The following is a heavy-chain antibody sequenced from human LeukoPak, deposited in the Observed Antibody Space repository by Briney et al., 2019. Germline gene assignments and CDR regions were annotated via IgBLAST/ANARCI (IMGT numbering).Heavy chain of an antibody. CDR3: AKSDYYGASDY. D-gene: IGHD3-10*01. J-gene: IGHJ4*02. Sequence: PSETLSLTCTVSAGSISLYNTYYWNWIRQSPGKGLEWIGYIYYSGSASYNPSLKSRVTISVDTFRNQFSLKLTSVTAADTAIYYCAKSDYYGASDYWGQGTLVTVSS. V-gene: IGHV4-59*01. CDR2: IYYSGSA. CDR1: AGSISLYNTYY.